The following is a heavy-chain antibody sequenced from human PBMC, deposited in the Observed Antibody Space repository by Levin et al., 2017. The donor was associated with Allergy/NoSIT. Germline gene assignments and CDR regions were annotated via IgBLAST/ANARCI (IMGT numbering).Heavy chain of an antibody. D-gene: IGHD6-13*01. J-gene: IGHJ5*02. CDR3: ARDGAAVGNIWFDP. CDR1: RFTFRNYW. CDR2: INSDGRRT. Sequence: GGSLRLSCAASRFTFRNYWMHWVRQAPGKGLVWVSRINSDGRRTNYADSVKGRFTISRDNAKNTLYLQMNSLRAEDTAVYYCARDGAAVGNIWFDPWGQGTLVTVSS. V-gene: IGHV3-74*01.